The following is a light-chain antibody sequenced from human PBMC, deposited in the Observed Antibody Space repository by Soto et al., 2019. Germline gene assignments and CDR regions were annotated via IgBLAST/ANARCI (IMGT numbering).Light chain of an antibody. V-gene: IGLV4-69*01. CDR2: INSDGSL. Sequence: QLVLTQSPSASASLGASVKFICTLSSGHSSYAIAWHQQQPEKGPRYLMKINSDGSLSKGDGIPDRFSGSSSGAERYLTISSLQSEDEADYYCQTWGTGIRVFGTGTKVTVL. CDR1: SGHSSYA. CDR3: QTWGTGIRV. J-gene: IGLJ1*01.